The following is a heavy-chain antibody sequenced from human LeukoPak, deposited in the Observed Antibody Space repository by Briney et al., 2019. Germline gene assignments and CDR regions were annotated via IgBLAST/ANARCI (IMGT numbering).Heavy chain of an antibody. V-gene: IGHV4-38-2*01. Sequence: SETLSLTCAVSGYSISSGYYWGWIRQPPGKGLEWIGSIYHSGSTSYNPSLKSRVTISVDTPKNQFSLKLSSVTAADTAVYYCARRRADAFDIWGQGTMVTVSS. J-gene: IGHJ3*02. CDR3: ARRRADAFDI. CDR1: GYSISSGYY. D-gene: IGHD3-10*01. CDR2: IYHSGST.